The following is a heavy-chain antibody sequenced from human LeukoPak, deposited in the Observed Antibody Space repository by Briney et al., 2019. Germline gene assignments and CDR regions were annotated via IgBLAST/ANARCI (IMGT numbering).Heavy chain of an antibody. CDR2: ISSSGSTI. J-gene: IGHJ5*02. V-gene: IGHV3-48*03. D-gene: IGHD4-17*01. Sequence: PGGSLRLSCAASGFTFSSYEMNWVRQAPGKGLEWVSYISSSGSTIYYADSVKGRFTISRDNAKNSLYLQMNSLRAEDTALYYCAMNYGDYDPYNWFDPWGQGTLVTVSS. CDR1: GFTFSSYE. CDR3: AMNYGDYDPYNWFDP.